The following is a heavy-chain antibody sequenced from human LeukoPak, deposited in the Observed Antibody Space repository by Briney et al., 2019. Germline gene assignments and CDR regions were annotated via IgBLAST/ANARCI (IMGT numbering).Heavy chain of an antibody. CDR2: IYTSGST. CDR1: GGSISSGSYY. D-gene: IGHD6-13*01. Sequence: TSETLSLTCTVSGGSISSGSYYWSWIRQPAGKGLGWIGRIYTSGSTNYNPSLKSRVTISVDTSKNQFSLKLSSVTAADTAVYYCARGAAAGPPYYYYYMDVWGKGTTVTVSS. CDR3: ARGAAAGPPYYYYYMDV. V-gene: IGHV4-61*02. J-gene: IGHJ6*03.